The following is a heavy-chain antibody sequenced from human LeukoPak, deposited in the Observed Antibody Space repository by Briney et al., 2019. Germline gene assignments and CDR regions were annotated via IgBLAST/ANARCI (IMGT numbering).Heavy chain of an antibody. D-gene: IGHD6-19*01. CDR2: ISGSGGST. J-gene: IGHJ3*02. CDR3: AKDQQWLGDAFDI. Sequence: GGSLSLSCAASGFTFSSYAMSWVRQAPGKGLEWVSAISGSGGSTYYADSVKGRFTISRDNSKNTLYLQMNSLRAEDTAVYYCAKDQQWLGDAFDIWGQGTMVTVSS. CDR1: GFTFSSYA. V-gene: IGHV3-23*01.